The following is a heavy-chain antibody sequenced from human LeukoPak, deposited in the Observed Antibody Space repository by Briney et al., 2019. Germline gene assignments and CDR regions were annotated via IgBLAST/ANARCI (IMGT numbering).Heavy chain of an antibody. D-gene: IGHD6-13*01. CDR1: GGSISSSSYY. V-gene: IGHV4-39*07. CDR3: ARGGRYSSSWFDY. J-gene: IGHJ5*01. Sequence: PSETLSLTCTVSGGSISSSSYYWGWIRQPPGKGLEWIGSIYYSGSTYYNPSLKSRVTISVDTSKNQFSLKLSSVTAADTAVYYCARGGRYSSSWFDYWGQGTLVTVSS. CDR2: IYYSGST.